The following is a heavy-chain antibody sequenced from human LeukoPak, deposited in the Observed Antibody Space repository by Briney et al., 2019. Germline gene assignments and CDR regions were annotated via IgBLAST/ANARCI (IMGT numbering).Heavy chain of an antibody. CDR3: ARTVLMVYNPNWFDP. D-gene: IGHD2-8*01. Sequence: GASVKVSCKASGYTFTSYYMHWVRQAPGQGLEWMGRIIPILGIANYAQKFQGRVTITADKSTSTAYMELSSLRSEDTAVYYCARTVLMVYNPNWFDPWGQGTLVTVSS. V-gene: IGHV1-69*02. CDR2: IIPILGIA. J-gene: IGHJ5*02. CDR1: GYTFTSYY.